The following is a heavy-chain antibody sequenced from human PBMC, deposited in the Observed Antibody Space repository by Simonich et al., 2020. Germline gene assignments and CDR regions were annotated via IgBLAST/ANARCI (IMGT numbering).Heavy chain of an antibody. J-gene: IGHJ4*02. CDR2: KKNVGSEK. V-gene: IGHV3-7*01. Sequence: EVQLVESGGGLVQPGGSLRLSCAASGFTFSSYGMSWGQGPGKGLELVADKKNVGSEKYYVDSVKGRFTISRDNAKNSLYLQMNSLRAEDTAVYYCARDVRRDGFDYWGQGTLVTVSS. CDR3: ARDVRRDGFDY. CDR1: GFTFSSYG.